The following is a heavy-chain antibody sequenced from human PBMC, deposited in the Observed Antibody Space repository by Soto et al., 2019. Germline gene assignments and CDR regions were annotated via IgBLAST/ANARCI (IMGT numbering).Heavy chain of an antibody. CDR3: ARDPCCRTVTRPVRFDY. CDR1: GYTFTSYG. V-gene: IGHV1-18*01. D-gene: IGHD4-17*01. J-gene: IGHJ4*02. CDR2: VSAYNGNT. Sequence: GASVKVSCKASGYTFTSYGISWVRQAPGQGLEWMGWVSAYNGNTNYAQKLQGRVTMTTDTSTSTAYMDLRSLRSDDTAVYYCARDPCCRTVTRPVRFDYWGQGTLVTVSS.